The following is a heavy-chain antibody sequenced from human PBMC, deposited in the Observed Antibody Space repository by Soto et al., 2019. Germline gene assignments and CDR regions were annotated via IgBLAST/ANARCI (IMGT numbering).Heavy chain of an antibody. D-gene: IGHD1-26*01. CDR1: GYTFTSYG. J-gene: IGHJ4*02. CDR2: ISAYNGNT. V-gene: IGHV1-18*01. Sequence: QVQLVQSGAEVKKPGASVKVSCKASGYTFTSYGISWVRQAPGQGLEWMGWISAYNGNTNYAQKLQGRVTMTTDTXPSXAXKERRSLRSDDTAVYYCEREGGSYYAPEAPQRVSDYWGQGTLVTVSS. CDR3: EREGGSYYAPEAPQRVSDY.